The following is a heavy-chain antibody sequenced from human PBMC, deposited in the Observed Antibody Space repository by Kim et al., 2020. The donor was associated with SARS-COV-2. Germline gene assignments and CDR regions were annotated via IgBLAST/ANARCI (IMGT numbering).Heavy chain of an antibody. Sequence: SVKVSCKASGGTFSSYAISWVRQAPGQGLEWMGGIIPIFGTANYAQKFQGRVTITADESTSTAYMELSSLRSEDTAVYYCARVDRFVDYGNWFDPWGQGTLVTVSS. J-gene: IGHJ5*02. CDR2: IIPIFGTA. D-gene: IGHD4-17*01. CDR3: ARVDRFVDYGNWFDP. V-gene: IGHV1-69*13. CDR1: GGTFSSYA.